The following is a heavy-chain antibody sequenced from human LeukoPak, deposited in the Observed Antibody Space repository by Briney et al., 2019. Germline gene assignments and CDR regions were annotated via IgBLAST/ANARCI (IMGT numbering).Heavy chain of an antibody. CDR3: VKTSRRDSTYDSPFDY. CDR2: LSGSGSAT. CDR1: GFTFNRYA. D-gene: IGHD4-11*01. V-gene: IGHV3-23*01. Sequence: GGSLRLSCAASGFTFNRYAMTWVRQAPGKGLEWLSALSGSGSATYYGDSVEGRFTISRDNSNSMLYLQMTSLEVEDAAMYYCVKTSRRDSTYDSPFDYWGRGTLVTVSS. J-gene: IGHJ4*02.